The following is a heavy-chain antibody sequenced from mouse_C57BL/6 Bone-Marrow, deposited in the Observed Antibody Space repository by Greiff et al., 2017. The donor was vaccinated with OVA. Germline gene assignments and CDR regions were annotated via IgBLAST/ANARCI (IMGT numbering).Heavy chain of an antibody. CDR3: ARVYDYDRGELGLDY. CDR2: INPNNGGT. CDR1: GYTFTDYY. Sequence: VQLQQSGPELVKPGASVKISCKASGYTFTDYYMNWVKQSHGKSLEWIGDINPNNGGTSYNQKFKGKATLTVDKSSSTAYMELRSLTSEDSAVYYCARVYDYDRGELGLDYWGQGTTLTVSS. V-gene: IGHV1-26*01. J-gene: IGHJ2*01. D-gene: IGHD2-4*01.